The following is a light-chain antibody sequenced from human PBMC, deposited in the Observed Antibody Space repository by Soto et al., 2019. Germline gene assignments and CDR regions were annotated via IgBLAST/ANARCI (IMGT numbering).Light chain of an antibody. V-gene: IGKV1-12*01. CDR2: TAS. CDR1: QGISSL. Sequence: DIQLTQSPSSVSASVGDRVTITCRASQGISSLFAWYQQKPGKAPNLLIHTASSLQSGVPSRFSGSRSGTDFTLTISSLQPEDFATYYRQQANSFPLTFGGGTKVEIK. CDR3: QQANSFPLT. J-gene: IGKJ4*01.